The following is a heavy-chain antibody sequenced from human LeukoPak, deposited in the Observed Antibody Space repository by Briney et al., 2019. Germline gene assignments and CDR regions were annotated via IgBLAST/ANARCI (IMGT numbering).Heavy chain of an antibody. Sequence: PGGPLRLSCGASGFTISGYWLHWVRQAPGKGLVWISRISGDGSITAYADSVKGRFTISRDNAKNTLYLQMNSLRAEDTAVYYCARGRAGNYYNHNDYWGQGTLVTVSS. CDR1: GFTISGYW. V-gene: IGHV3-74*01. J-gene: IGHJ4*01. D-gene: IGHD3-10*01. CDR3: ARGRAGNYYNHNDY. CDR2: ISGDGSIT.